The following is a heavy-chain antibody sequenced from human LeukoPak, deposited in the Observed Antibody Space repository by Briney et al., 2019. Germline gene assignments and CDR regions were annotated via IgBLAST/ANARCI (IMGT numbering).Heavy chain of an antibody. Sequence: GGSLRLSCAASGFTFRSYWMHGVRQDPGEGLVWVSLMNGDGSSTSYADSVKGRFTISRDNAENTLYLQMNRLRAEDTAVYYCARTATDAFDIWGQGTMVTVSS. CDR2: MNGDGSST. J-gene: IGHJ3*02. V-gene: IGHV3-74*01. CDR3: ARTATDAFDI. CDR1: GFTFRSYW. D-gene: IGHD2-21*02.